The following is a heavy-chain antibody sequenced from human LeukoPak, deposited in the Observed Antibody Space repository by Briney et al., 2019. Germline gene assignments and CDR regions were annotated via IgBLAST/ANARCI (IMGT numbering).Heavy chain of an antibody. CDR3: ARGPLQGLVVGPATDYYYMDV. J-gene: IGHJ6*03. Sequence: PGGSLRLSCAASGFTFSNYAMSWVRQAPGKGLEWVSSISSTSGYIYYADSLKGRFIISRDNAKNSLYLQMNSLRAEDTAVYYCARGPLQGLVVGPATDYYYMDVWGKGTTVTVSS. V-gene: IGHV3-21*01. CDR2: ISSTSGYI. CDR1: GFTFSNYA. D-gene: IGHD2-15*01.